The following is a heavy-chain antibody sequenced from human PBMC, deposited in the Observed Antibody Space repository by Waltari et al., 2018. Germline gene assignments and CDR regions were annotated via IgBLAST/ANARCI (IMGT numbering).Heavy chain of an antibody. Sequence: EVQLLESGGGLVQPGGSLRLSCAASGFSFGDYPMAWVRQAQGKGLEWVSTIRDSGGRVHNADSWKGRFTISRDNSKNTLYVQMNILRVEDTAVYFCAKCIWTGHSAIDPFDHWGQGTLVTVSA. D-gene: IGHD5-18*01. CDR1: GFSFGDYP. CDR2: IRDSGGRV. V-gene: IGHV3-23*01. J-gene: IGHJ4*02. CDR3: AKCIWTGHSAIDPFDH.